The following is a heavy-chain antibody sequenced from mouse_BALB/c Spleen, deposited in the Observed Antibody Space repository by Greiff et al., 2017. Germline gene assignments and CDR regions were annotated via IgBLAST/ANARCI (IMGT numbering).Heavy chain of an antibody. D-gene: IGHD4-1*01. V-gene: IGHV3-2*02. CDR1: GYSITSDYA. Sequence: EVKLMESGPGLVKPSQSLSLTCTVTGYSITSDYAWYWIRQFPGNKLEWMDYISYSGSTSYNPPLKSRISITRDTSKNQFFLQLNSVTTEDTATYYCARRGNWASMDYWGQGTSVTVSS. J-gene: IGHJ4*01. CDR3: ARRGNWASMDY. CDR2: ISYSGST.